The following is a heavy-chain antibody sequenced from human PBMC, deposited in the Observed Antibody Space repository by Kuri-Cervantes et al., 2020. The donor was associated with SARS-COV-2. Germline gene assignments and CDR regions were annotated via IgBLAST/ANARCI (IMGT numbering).Heavy chain of an antibody. J-gene: IGHJ3*02. D-gene: IGHD3-3*01. Sequence: ASVKVSCKASGGTFSSYAISWVRQAPGQGLEWMGGFDPEDGETIYAQKFQGRVTMAEDTSTDTAYMELSSLRSEDTAVYYCATDLLFFGVVVMSFDIWGQGTMVTVSS. CDR3: ATDLLFFGVVVMSFDI. V-gene: IGHV1-24*01. CDR2: FDPEDGET. CDR1: GGTFSSYA.